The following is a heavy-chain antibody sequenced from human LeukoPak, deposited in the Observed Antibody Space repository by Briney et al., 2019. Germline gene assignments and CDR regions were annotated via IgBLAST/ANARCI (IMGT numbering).Heavy chain of an antibody. CDR3: ARGSVAAAGVWFDP. CDR1: GGTFSSYA. J-gene: IGHJ5*02. Sequence: SVKVSCKASGGTFSSYAISWVRQAPGQGLEWMGRIIPILGIANYAQKFQGRVTITADKSTSTAYMELSSLRSEDTAVYYCARGSVAAAGVWFDPWGQGTLATVSS. V-gene: IGHV1-69*04. D-gene: IGHD6-13*01. CDR2: IIPILGIA.